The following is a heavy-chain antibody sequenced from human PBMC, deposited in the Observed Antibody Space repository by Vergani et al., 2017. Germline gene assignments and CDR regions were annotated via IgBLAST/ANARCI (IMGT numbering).Heavy chain of an antibody. D-gene: IGHD1-1*01. CDR2: IYPADSDT. CDR3: ARHTTYTDS. J-gene: IGHJ4*02. V-gene: IGHV5-51*01. Sequence: EVELVQSGPEMRKPGESLKISCKGSEYSFGNYWIGWVRQMPGKGLEWMGIIYPADSDTRYSPSVQGPVTISADKSISTSFLQWDSLTASDTALYYCARHTTYTDSWGQGTLVTVSS. CDR1: EYSFGNYW.